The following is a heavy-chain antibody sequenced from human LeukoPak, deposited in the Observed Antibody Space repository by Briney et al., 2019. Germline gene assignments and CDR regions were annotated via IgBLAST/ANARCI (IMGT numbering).Heavy chain of an antibody. V-gene: IGHV3-48*03. J-gene: IGHJ6*04. CDR3: AELGITMIGGV. CDR2: ISSSGSTI. Sequence: PGGSLRLSCAASGFTFSSYEMNWVRQAPGKGLEWVSYISSSGSTIYYADSVKGRFTISRDNDKNSLYLQMNSLRAEDTAVYYCAELGITMIGGVWGEGTTVTISS. D-gene: IGHD3-10*02. CDR1: GFTFSSYE.